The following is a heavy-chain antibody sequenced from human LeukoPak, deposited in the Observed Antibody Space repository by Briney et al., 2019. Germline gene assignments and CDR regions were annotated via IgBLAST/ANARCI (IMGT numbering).Heavy chain of an antibody. D-gene: IGHD5-18*01. CDR3: ARASYSYGLEGFDP. CDR2: ISGSRSYI. CDR1: GFTFNSYS. J-gene: IGHJ5*02. Sequence: GGSLRLSCAASGFTFNSYSMNWVRQAPGKGLEWVSSISGSRSYIYYADSVKGRFTISRDNAKNSLYLQMNSLRAEDDTAVYYCARASYSYGLEGFDPWGQGTLVTVSS. V-gene: IGHV3-21*01.